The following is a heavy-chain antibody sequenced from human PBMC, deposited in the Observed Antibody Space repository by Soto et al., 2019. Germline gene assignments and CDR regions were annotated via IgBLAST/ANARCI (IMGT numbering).Heavy chain of an antibody. Sequence: QGQLVQSGAEVKRPGASMKVSCKASGYTFTDYSISWVRQAPGQGLEWMGWIGTSSGNTKYAQKLQGRVTMSTDTSTNTAYMELRRLRSDDTAVYFCARDPTDNRPSVYFYLWGRGTLVTVSS. J-gene: IGHJ2*01. CDR2: IGTSSGNT. D-gene: IGHD1-1*01. V-gene: IGHV1-18*04. CDR3: ARDPTDNRPSVYFYL. CDR1: GYTFTDYS.